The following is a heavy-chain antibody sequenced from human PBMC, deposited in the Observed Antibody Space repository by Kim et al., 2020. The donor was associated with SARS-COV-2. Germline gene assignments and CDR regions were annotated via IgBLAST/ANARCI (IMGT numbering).Heavy chain of an antibody. D-gene: IGHD3-22*01. Sequence: GGSLRLSCAASGFTFDDYAMHWVRQAPGKGLEGVSGSSWNSGSIGYADSVKGRFTISRDNTKNSLYLQMNSLRAEDTALYYCAKDTDALYYYVSSGYFDYWGQRTLVTVSS. CDR3: AKDTDALYYYVSSGYFDY. CDR1: GFTFDDYA. V-gene: IGHV3-9*01. CDR2: SSWNSGSI. J-gene: IGHJ4*02.